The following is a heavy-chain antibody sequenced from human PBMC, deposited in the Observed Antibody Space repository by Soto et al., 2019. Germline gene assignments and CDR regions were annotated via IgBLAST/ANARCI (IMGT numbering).Heavy chain of an antibody. D-gene: IGHD2-2*01. J-gene: IGHJ5*02. CDR3: ARVRGNQLLGWFDP. CDR2: IYHSGTT. V-gene: IGHV4-31*03. Sequence: QLQESGPGLVKPSQTLSLTCTVSGGSISSGGYYWSWIRQHPGKGMEWIGYIYHSGTTYYNPSLESRLTRSVDASKDPFSLKLASVTAADTAVNSCARVRGNQLLGWFDPWGQGTVVRVSS. CDR1: GGSISSGGYY.